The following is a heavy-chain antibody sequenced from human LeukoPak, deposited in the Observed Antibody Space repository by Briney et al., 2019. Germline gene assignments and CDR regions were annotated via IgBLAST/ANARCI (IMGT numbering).Heavy chain of an antibody. D-gene: IGHD3-3*01. Sequence: SETLSLTCTVSGGSISSYCWSWIRQPPGKGLEWIGYIYYSGSTNYNPSLKSRVTISVDTSKNQFSLKLSSVTAADTAVYYCARAGLNYDFWSGYYAFDIWGQGTMVTVSS. J-gene: IGHJ3*02. CDR1: GGSISSYC. V-gene: IGHV4-59*01. CDR3: ARAGLNYDFWSGYYAFDI. CDR2: IYYSGST.